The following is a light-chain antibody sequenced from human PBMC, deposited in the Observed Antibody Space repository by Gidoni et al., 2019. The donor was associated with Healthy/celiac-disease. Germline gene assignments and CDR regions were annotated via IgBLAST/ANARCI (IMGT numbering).Light chain of an antibody. CDR3: GTWDSSLSAVV. V-gene: IGLV1-51*01. Sequence: QSVLTQPHSVSAAPGQKVTISCSGSSSNIGNNYVSWYQQLPGTAPKLLIYDNNNRPSGIPDRFSGSKSGASATLGITGLQTGDEADYYCGTWDSSLSAVVFGGGTKLTVL. CDR2: DNN. J-gene: IGLJ2*01. CDR1: SSNIGNNY.